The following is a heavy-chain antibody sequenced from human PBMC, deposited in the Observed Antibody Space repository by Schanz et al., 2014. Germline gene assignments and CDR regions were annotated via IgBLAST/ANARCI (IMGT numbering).Heavy chain of an antibody. CDR3: AKGQLLSYYFDY. CDR2: IKQDGSEK. D-gene: IGHD2-21*01. J-gene: IGHJ4*02. CDR1: GFTFSNTW. V-gene: IGHV3-7*01. Sequence: EVQLVESGGGLVKPGGSLRLSCAASGFTFSNTWMSWVRQAPGKGLEWVANIKQDGSEKYYVDSVKGRFTFSRDNAKNSLYLQMNSLRAEDTAVYYCAKGQLLSYYFDYWGQGTLVTVSS.